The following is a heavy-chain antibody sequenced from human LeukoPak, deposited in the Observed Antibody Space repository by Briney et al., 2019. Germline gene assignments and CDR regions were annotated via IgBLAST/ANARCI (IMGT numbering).Heavy chain of an antibody. D-gene: IGHD7-27*01. Sequence: PGGSLRLSCGASGFIFSNVWMTWVRQARGKGLEWVANIKQDGNEKKYLDSVKGRFTISRDNAKNSLYLQMNSLRAEETAVYYCVRDCWGIPHGVDGFDIWGPGTMVTVSS. CDR3: VRDCWGIPHGVDGFDI. V-gene: IGHV3-7*05. CDR2: IKQDGNEK. J-gene: IGHJ3*02. CDR1: GFIFSNVW.